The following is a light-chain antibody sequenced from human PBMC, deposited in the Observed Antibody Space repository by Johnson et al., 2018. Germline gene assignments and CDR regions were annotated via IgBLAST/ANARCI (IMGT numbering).Light chain of an antibody. CDR1: SSNIGNNY. CDR2: ENN. J-gene: IGLJ1*01. CDR3: GTGDSSLSAGNV. Sequence: QSVLTQPPSVSAAPGQKVTISCSGSSSNIGNNYVSWYQQLPGTAPKLLIYENNKRPSGIPDRFSGSKSGTSATLGITGLQTGDEADYYCGTGDSSLSAGNVFATGTKVTVL. V-gene: IGLV1-51*02.